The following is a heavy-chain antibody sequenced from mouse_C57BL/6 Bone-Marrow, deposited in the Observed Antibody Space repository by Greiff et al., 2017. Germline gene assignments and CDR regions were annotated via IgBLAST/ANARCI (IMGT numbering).Heavy chain of an antibody. CDR1: GFNIKDDY. J-gene: IGHJ4*01. V-gene: IGHV14-4*01. CDR2: IDPENGDT. D-gene: IGHD1-1*01. CDR3: TTLTTVVATDYAMDY. Sequence: DVQLQESGAELVRPGASVKLSCTASGFNIKDDYMHWVKQRPEQGLEWIGWIDPENGDTEYASKFQGKATITADTSANTAYLQLSSLTSEDTAVYYCTTLTTVVATDYAMDYWGQGTSVTVSS.